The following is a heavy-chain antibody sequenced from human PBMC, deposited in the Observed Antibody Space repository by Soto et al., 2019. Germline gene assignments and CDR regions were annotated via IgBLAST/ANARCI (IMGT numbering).Heavy chain of an antibody. J-gene: IGHJ5*02. Sequence: QVQLVQSGAEEKKPGASVKVSCKASGYTFTSYAMHWVRQAPGQRLEWMGWINAGNGNTKYSQKFQGRVTITRDTSASTANMKLSSLRSEDTAVYYCARGPSIVGATPVCWFDPWGQGTLVTVS. V-gene: IGHV1-3*05. CDR3: ARGPSIVGATPVCWFDP. D-gene: IGHD1-26*01. CDR2: INAGNGNT. CDR1: GYTFTSYA.